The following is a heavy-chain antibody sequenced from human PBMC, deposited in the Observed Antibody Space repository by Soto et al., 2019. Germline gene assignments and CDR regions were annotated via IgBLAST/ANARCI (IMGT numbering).Heavy chain of an antibody. V-gene: IGHV3-23*01. CDR3: TKGDSSGYFDPSAGYSTRDH. J-gene: IGHJ5*02. D-gene: IGHD2-15*01. CDR1: GFIFKDFA. CDR2: ITTSDDIT. Sequence: EVQLFESGGGLVEPGESLRLSCAASGFIFKDFAMSWVRQAPGKGLEWVSTITTSDDITYSADSVRGRFTISRDNSANTLFLQMSSLRGDDTATYYCTKGDSSGYFDPSAGYSTRDHWGQGTLVTVSS.